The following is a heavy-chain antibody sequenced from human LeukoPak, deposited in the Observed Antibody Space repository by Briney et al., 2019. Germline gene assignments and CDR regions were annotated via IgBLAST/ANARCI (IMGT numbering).Heavy chain of an antibody. CDR2: ISAYNGNT. Sequence: AAVNLRFTAAGYTFTIYGITMVRQAPGQGLEWMGWISAYNGNTNYAQKLQGRVTMTTDTSTSTAYMELRSLRSDDTAVYYCARDIVVVPAAMDFYLHAMYVWG. CDR1: GYTFTIYG. V-gene: IGHV1-18*01. D-gene: IGHD2-2*01. CDR3: ARDIVVVPAAMDFYLHAMYV. J-gene: IGHJ6*02.